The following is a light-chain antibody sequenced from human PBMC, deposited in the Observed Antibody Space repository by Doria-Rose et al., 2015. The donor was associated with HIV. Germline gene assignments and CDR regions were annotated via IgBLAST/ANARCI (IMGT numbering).Light chain of an antibody. J-gene: IGKJ3*01. CDR3: QQYYDTPS. CDR1: QSLLYTSKNY. V-gene: IGKV4-1*01. Sequence: TQSPESLGMSLGERATPNCKSNQSLLYTSKNYLAWYQQKPGQPPKLLIYWASTRQSGAPARFSGSGSGTDFTLTISSLEAEDVAVYYCQQYYDTPSFGPGTTVDIK. CDR2: WAS.